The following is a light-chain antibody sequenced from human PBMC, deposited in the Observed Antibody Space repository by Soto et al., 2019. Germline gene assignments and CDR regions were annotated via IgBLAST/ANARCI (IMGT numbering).Light chain of an antibody. V-gene: IGLV1-40*01. Sequence: QSVLTQPPSVSGAPGQRVTISCTGSSSNIGAAFHVPWYRHPPGTAPQLLIYGNTNRPSGVPDRFSGSKSGSSASLTISGLQDEDEDDYYCQSYDTSLSAWVFGGGTKVTVL. CDR2: GNT. CDR1: SSNIGAAFH. J-gene: IGLJ3*02. CDR3: QSYDTSLSAWV.